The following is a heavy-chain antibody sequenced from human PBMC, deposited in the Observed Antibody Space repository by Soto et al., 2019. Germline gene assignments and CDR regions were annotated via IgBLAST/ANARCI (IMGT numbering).Heavy chain of an antibody. V-gene: IGHV3-30*18. D-gene: IGHD6-19*01. CDR2: IPYDGSNK. Sequence: QVQLVESGGGVVQPGRSLRLSCAASGFTFSSYGMHWVRQAPGKGLGWVAVIPYDGSNKYYAASVKGRFTISRDNSKNTLYLQMNSLRAEDTAVYYCAKDRSRIAVAAPFDHWGQGTLVTVSS. CDR3: AKDRSRIAVAAPFDH. CDR1: GFTFSSYG. J-gene: IGHJ4*02.